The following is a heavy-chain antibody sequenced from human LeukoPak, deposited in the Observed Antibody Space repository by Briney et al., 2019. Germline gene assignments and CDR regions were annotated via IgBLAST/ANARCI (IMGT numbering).Heavy chain of an antibody. CDR1: GVTFSSYA. CDR2: IIPIFGTA. Sequence: GASVKVSCKASGVTFSSYAISWVRQAPGQGLEWMGGIIPIFGTANYAQTFQGRVTITADESTSTAYMELSSLRSEDTAVYYCARDGGGRSGWYHDWNFDLWGRGTLDTVSS. D-gene: IGHD6-19*01. V-gene: IGHV1-69*13. J-gene: IGHJ2*01. CDR3: ARDGGGRSGWYHDWNFDL.